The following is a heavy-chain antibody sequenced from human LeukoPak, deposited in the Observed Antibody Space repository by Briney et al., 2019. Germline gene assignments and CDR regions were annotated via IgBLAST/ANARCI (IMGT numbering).Heavy chain of an antibody. V-gene: IGHV1-8*01. CDR1: GYTFTSYD. Sequence: ASVKVSCKASGYTFTSYDINWVRQATGQGLEWMGWMNPNSGNTGYAQKFQGRVTMTRNTSISTAYMELSSLRSEDTAVYYCARVGYSSGWYSRAFWYWGQGTLVIVSS. J-gene: IGHJ4*02. CDR3: ARVGYSSGWYSRAFWY. D-gene: IGHD6-19*01. CDR2: MNPNSGNT.